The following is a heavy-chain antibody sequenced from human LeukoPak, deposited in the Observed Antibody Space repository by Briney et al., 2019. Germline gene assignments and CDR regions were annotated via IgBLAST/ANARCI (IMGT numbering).Heavy chain of an antibody. J-gene: IGHJ3*02. CDR1: GGSISSSSYY. CDR3: ARRRVPAATGISAFDI. CDR2: IYYSGST. D-gene: IGHD2-2*01. Sequence: SETLSLTCTVSGGSISSSSYYWGWIRQPPGKGLEWIGSIYYSGSTYYNPSLKSRVTISVDTSKNQFSLKLSSVTAAGTAVYYCARRRVPAATGISAFDIWGQGTMVTVSS. V-gene: IGHV4-39*01.